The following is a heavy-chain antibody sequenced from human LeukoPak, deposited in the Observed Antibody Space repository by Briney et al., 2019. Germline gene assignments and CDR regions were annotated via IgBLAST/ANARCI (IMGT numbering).Heavy chain of an antibody. CDR2: MNPTSGHT. J-gene: IGHJ5*02. D-gene: IGHD3-10*01. CDR1: GYTFTSYD. V-gene: IGHV1-8*01. Sequence: ASVTVSFKASGYTFTSYDINRVRQAPGQGLEWMGWMNPTSGHTGYVQKFQGRITMTRDTSVSTAYMELNSLTSEDTAVYYCARSPVGVRKKHDLWGQGTLVIVSS. CDR3: ARSPVGVRKKHDL.